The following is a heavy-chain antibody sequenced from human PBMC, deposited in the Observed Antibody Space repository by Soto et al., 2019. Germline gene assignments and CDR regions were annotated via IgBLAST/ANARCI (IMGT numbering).Heavy chain of an antibody. CDR3: ASAYYYDSSGYSPGGY. D-gene: IGHD3-22*01. J-gene: IGHJ4*02. V-gene: IGHV3-7*01. CDR1: GFSFSTHG. Sequence: GGSLRLSCEASGFSFSTHGLHWVRQAPGKGLEWVANIKQDGSQKYYVDSVKGRFTISRDNAKNSLYLQMNSLRVEDTAVYYCASAYYYDSSGYSPGGYWGQGTLVTVSS. CDR2: IKQDGSQK.